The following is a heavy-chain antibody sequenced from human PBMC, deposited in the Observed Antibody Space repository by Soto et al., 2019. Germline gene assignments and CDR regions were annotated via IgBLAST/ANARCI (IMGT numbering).Heavy chain of an antibody. CDR1: GGSITGGGHY. J-gene: IGHJ4*02. CDR2: IYYSGST. D-gene: IGHD6-6*01. V-gene: IGHV4-31*03. Sequence: PSETLSLTCTVSGGSITGGGHYWSWIRQRPGKGLEWIGIIYYSGSTSYHPSLNSRVTISLDTSKNQFSLKLSSVTAADTAVYYCAGHYSSSWVYNYWGQGTLVTVSS. CDR3: AGHYSSSWVYNY.